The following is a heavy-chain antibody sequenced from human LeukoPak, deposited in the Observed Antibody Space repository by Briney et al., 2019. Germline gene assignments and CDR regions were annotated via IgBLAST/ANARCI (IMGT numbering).Heavy chain of an antibody. Sequence: ASVTLSFTASGYTFTGYYLHWVRQAPGQGLEWAGWINPNSGGTNYAQKFQGRVTMTRDTSITTVYMELSRLRSDDTAVYYCSREDYWGQGTLVTVSS. CDR2: INPNSGGT. CDR1: GYTFTGYY. V-gene: IGHV1-2*02. CDR3: SREDY. J-gene: IGHJ4*02.